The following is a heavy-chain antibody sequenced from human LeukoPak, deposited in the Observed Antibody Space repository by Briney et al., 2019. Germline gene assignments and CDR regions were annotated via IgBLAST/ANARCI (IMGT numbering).Heavy chain of an antibody. D-gene: IGHD3-22*01. CDR1: GFTFSSYV. CDR3: AKGALERYYDSSGYYFDY. V-gene: IGHV3-30*18. J-gene: IGHJ4*02. Sequence: GGSLRLSCAASGFTFSSYVMCWVRQAPGKGLEWVAVISYDGSNKYYADSVKGRFTISRDNSKNTLYLQMNSLRAEDTAVYYCAKGALERYYDSSGYYFDYWGQGTLVTVSS. CDR2: ISYDGSNK.